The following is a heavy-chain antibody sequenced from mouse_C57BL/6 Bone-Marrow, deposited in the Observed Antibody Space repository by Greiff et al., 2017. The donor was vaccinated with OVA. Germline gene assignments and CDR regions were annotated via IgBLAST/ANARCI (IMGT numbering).Heavy chain of an antibody. V-gene: IGHV10-1*01. CDR3: VRPPSTVARYFDV. D-gene: IGHD1-1*01. Sequence: EVMLVESGGGLVQPKGSLKLSCAASGFSFNTYSMNWVRQAPGKGLEWVARIRSKSNNYATYYADSVKDRFTISRDDSESMLYLQMNNLKTEDTAMYYCVRPPSTVARYFDVWGTGTTVTVSS. CDR2: IRSKSNNYAT. J-gene: IGHJ1*03. CDR1: GFSFNTYS.